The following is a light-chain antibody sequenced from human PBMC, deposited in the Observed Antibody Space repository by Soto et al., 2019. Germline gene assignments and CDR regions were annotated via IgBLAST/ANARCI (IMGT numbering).Light chain of an antibody. Sequence: EIVLTQSQATPSLSPGERATLSCRTSQSISTYLAWYQQKRGQPPRLLIYDASHTATGIPATFSGSGSGTDFTLPISSVEPEDFAVDYCQHRSNWPLTFGGGTKVEIK. CDR2: DAS. J-gene: IGKJ4*01. V-gene: IGKV3-11*01. CDR1: QSISTY. CDR3: QHRSNWPLT.